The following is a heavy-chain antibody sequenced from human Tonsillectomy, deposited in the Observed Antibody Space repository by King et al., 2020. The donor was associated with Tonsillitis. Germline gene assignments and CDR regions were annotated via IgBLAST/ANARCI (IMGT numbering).Heavy chain of an antibody. Sequence: HVQLVQSGAEVKKPGASVKVSCKASGYTLTSYGISWVRQAPGQGLEWMGWISSYHGKTNYAQRLQDRVTMTTDTSTSTAYMELRSLRSDDTAVYYCARDINGVCYTWGQGTLVTVSS. D-gene: IGHD2-8*01. CDR3: ARDINGVCYT. CDR2: ISSYHGKT. J-gene: IGHJ4*02. CDR1: GYTLTSYG. V-gene: IGHV1-18*01.